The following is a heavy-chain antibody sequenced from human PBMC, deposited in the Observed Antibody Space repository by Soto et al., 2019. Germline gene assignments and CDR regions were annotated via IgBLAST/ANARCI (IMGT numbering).Heavy chain of an antibody. V-gene: IGHV3-21*01. CDR1: GFTFSNYA. D-gene: IGHD6-6*01. CDR3: ARNTARRVYYYGMDV. J-gene: IGHJ6*02. Sequence: GGSLRLSCAASGFTFSNYAMTWVRQAPGKGLEWVSSISSSSSYIYYADSVKGRFTISRDNAKNSLYLQMNSLRAEDTAVYYCARNTARRVYYYGMDVWGQGTTVTVSS. CDR2: ISSSSSYI.